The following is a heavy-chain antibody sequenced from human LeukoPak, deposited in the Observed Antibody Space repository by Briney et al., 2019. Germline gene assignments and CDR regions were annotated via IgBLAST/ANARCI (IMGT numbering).Heavy chain of an antibody. CDR3: ARTKRMVEANPDAY. CDR1: NYTFISHG. D-gene: IGHD1-26*01. CDR2: ISVYNNNT. J-gene: IGHJ4*02. V-gene: IGHV1-18*01. Sequence: ASVKVSCKASNYTFISHGISWVRQAPGQGLEWMGWISVYNNNTKYAQRFQGRVTMTTDTSTSTVYMELRSLRSDDTAVYYCARTKRMVEANPDAYWGQGTLVTVSS.